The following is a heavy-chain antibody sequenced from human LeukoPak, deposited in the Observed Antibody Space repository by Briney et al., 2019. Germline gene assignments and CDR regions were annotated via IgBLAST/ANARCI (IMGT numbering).Heavy chain of an antibody. CDR3: ARTSIAARRANAFDI. V-gene: IGHV4-30-4*01. Sequence: SETLSLTCTVSGGSISSGDYYWSWIRQPPGKGLEWIGYIYYSGSTYYNPSLKSRVTISVDTSKNQFSLKLSSVTAADTAVYYCARTSIAARRANAFDIWGQGTMVTVSS. CDR1: GGSISSGDYY. J-gene: IGHJ3*02. D-gene: IGHD6-6*01. CDR2: IYYSGST.